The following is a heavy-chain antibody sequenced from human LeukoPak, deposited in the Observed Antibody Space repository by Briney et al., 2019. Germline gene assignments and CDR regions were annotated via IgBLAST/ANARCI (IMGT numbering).Heavy chain of an antibody. CDR3: AKEIWPTVTTPGWTYFDY. D-gene: IGHD4-17*01. CDR2: IRYDGSNK. J-gene: IGHJ4*02. CDR1: AFTFSRYG. V-gene: IGHV3-30*02. Sequence: GGSLRLSCAASAFTFSRYGMHWVRQAPGKGLEWVAFIRYDGSNKYYADSVKGRFAISRDNSKNTLYLQMNSLRAEDTAVYYCAKEIWPTVTTPGWTYFDYWGQGALVTVSS.